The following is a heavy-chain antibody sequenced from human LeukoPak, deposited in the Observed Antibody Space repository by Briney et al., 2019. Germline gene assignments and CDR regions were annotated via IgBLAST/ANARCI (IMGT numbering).Heavy chain of an antibody. J-gene: IGHJ4*02. CDR2: IKGKTDGGRT. CDR1: GFIFNNAC. D-gene: IGHD1-14*01. CDR3: TTDAGAYNQFDY. Sequence: GGSLTLFCAASGFIFNNACMSCVRQAPGKGLECLGRIKGKTDGGRTDYAGPVKRRFTISRDDSENTQYLQMNRLKAEDTAVYYCTTDAGAYNQFDYWGQGTLVTVSS. V-gene: IGHV3-15*01.